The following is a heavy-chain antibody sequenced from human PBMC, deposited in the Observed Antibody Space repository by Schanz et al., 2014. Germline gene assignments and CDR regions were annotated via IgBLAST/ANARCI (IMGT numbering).Heavy chain of an antibody. CDR3: PREGRVLDTYYSGMEA. D-gene: IGHD3-3*01. V-gene: IGHV4-59*12. CDR2: IHHSGSA. CDR1: GGSISTYY. Sequence: QVQLQESGPGVVKPSETLSLTCTVSGGSISTYYWSWIRQSPGKGLEWIGYIHHSGSARYNPSVRSGVPMQVAPSKTRFSLRLSSVPAPAPAVYSWPREGRVLDTYYSGMEAGGQGPTVPVS. J-gene: IGHJ6*02.